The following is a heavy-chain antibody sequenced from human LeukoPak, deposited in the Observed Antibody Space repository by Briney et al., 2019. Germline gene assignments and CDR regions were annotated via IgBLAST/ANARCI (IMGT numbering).Heavy chain of an antibody. CDR2: IYYSGST. D-gene: IGHD4-17*01. V-gene: IGHV4-59*08. CDR1: GGSISSYY. J-gene: IGHJ4*02. CDR3: ARHHYDYGDHYYFVY. Sequence: TSETLSLTCTVSGGSISSYYWSWIRQPPGKGLEWIGYIYYSGSTNYNPSLKSRVTISVDTSKNQFSLKLSSVTAADTAVYYCARHHYDYGDHYYFVYWGQGTLVTVSS.